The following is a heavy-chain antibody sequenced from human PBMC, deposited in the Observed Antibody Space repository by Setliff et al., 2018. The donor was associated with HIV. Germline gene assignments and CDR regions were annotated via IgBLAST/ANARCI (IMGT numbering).Heavy chain of an antibody. CDR2: INPETGDP. D-gene: IGHD2-21*01. Sequence: ASVKVSCKASGYTFINFGITWVRLAPGHGPEWVGWINPETGDPNYAQKFRGRVLMTIDTCITTAFLHVAKLTSDDTAIYYCATGIPSDLDYWGQGTLVTVSS. J-gene: IGHJ4*01. CDR3: ATGIPSDLDY. V-gene: IGHV1-18*04. CDR1: GYTFINFG.